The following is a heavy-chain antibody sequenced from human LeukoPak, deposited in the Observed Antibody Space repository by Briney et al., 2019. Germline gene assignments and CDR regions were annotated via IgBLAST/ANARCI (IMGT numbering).Heavy chain of an antibody. Sequence: GGSLRLSCAASGFTFSDHHMDWVRQAPGKGLEWIGRSKNKDYAYSTVYAASVKGRFTFSRDDPKNSLYLQMNSLTTEDAAVYYCTRIFYYGTRGYYPDFWGQGTLVTVSS. D-gene: IGHD3-22*01. J-gene: IGHJ4*02. CDR2: SKNKDYAYST. V-gene: IGHV3-72*01. CDR1: GFTFSDHH. CDR3: TRIFYYGTRGYYPDF.